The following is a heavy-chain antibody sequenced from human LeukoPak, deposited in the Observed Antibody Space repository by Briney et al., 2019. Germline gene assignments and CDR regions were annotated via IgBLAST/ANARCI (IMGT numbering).Heavy chain of an antibody. J-gene: IGHJ4*02. CDR1: GGSISSSSYY. D-gene: IGHD6-13*01. CDR2: IYYSGST. CDR3: ARRSAAALFDY. Sequence: PSETLSLTCTVSGGSISSSSYYWGWIRQPPGKGLEWIGRIYYSGSTYYNPSLKSRVTISVDTSKNQFSLKLSSVTAADTAVYYCARRSAAALFDYGGRGPLVTVSS. V-gene: IGHV4-39*01.